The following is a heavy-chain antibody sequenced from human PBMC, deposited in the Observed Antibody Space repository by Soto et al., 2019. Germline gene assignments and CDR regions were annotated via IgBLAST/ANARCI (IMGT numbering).Heavy chain of an antibody. CDR1: GGTFSSYA. V-gene: IGHV1-69*13. J-gene: IGHJ6*02. CDR2: IIPIFGTA. Sequence: ASVKVSCKASGGTFSSYAISWVRQAPGQGLEWMGGIIPIFGTANYAQKFQGRVTITADESTSTAYMELSSLRSEDTAVYYCARDHARAAAGLIHYYYYGMDVWGQGTTVTVSS. CDR3: ARDHARAAAGLIHYYYYGMDV. D-gene: IGHD6-13*01.